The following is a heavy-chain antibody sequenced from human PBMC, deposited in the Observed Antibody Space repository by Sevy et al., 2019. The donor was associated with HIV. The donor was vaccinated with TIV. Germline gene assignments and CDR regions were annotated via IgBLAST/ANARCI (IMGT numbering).Heavy chain of an antibody. Sequence: GESQKISCKGSGYSFTSYWIGWVRQMPGKGLEWMGIIYPGDSDTRYSPSFQGQVTISADKSIGTAYLRWSSLKASDTAMYYCARRTYYYDSSGYPVVYFDYWGQGTLVTVSS. J-gene: IGHJ4*02. CDR1: GYSFTSYW. V-gene: IGHV5-51*01. CDR2: IYPGDSDT. D-gene: IGHD3-22*01. CDR3: ARRTYYYDSSGYPVVYFDY.